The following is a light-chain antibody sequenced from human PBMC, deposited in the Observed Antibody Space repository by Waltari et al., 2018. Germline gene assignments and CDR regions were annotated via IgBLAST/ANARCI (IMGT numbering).Light chain of an antibody. CDR2: KDS. CDR3: YSATGDRLGG. CDR1: ILAKKY. V-gene: IGLV3-27*01. J-gene: IGLJ2*01. Sequence: SYELTQPSSVSVSPGQTARITCSGDILAKKYARWFQQKPGQAPVMVIYKDSERPSGIPGRFSGSRSKTTGTLTIRGGQGEDEADYYWYSATGDRLGGVGGGTKLTVL.